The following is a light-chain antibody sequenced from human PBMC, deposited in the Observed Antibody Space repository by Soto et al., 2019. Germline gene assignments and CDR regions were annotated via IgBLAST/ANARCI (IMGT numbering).Light chain of an antibody. J-gene: IGLJ1*01. V-gene: IGLV2-14*01. CDR2: EVS. CDR3: SSYTSSSTLGYV. CDR1: SSDVGGYNY. Sequence: QSVLTQPASVSGSPGQSITISCTGTSSDVGGYNYVSWYQQHPGKAPKLMIYEVSNRPSGVSNRFSGSKSGNTASLTISGLQAEDEADYHCSSYTSSSTLGYVFGTGTKVTVL.